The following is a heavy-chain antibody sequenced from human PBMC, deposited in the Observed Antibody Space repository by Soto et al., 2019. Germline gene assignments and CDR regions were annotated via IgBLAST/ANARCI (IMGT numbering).Heavy chain of an antibody. CDR2: ISGSGGST. Sequence: EVQLLESGGGLVQPGGSLRLSCAASGFTFSSYAMNWVRQTPGKGLEWVSGISGSGGSTLYADSVKGRFTLSRDNSKNTLYLQMNSLRAEDTAVYYCAKDMVSGWFGYYFDYWGQGTLVTVSS. J-gene: IGHJ4*02. D-gene: IGHD6-19*01. V-gene: IGHV3-23*01. CDR1: GFTFSSYA. CDR3: AKDMVSGWFGYYFDY.